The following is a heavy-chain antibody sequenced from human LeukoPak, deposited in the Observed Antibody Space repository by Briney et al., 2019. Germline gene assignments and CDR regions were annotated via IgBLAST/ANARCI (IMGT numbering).Heavy chain of an antibody. CDR1: GGTFSSYA. CDR3: AREMATITVLFDY. D-gene: IGHD5-24*01. CDR2: IIPIFGTA. V-gene: IGHV1-69*05. J-gene: IGHJ4*02. Sequence: SVTLTCTVSGGTFSSYACSWVRQPPGQGLEWMGRIIPIFGTANYAQKFQGRVTITTDESTSTAYMELSSLRSEDTAVYYCAREMATITVLFDYWGQGTLVTVSS.